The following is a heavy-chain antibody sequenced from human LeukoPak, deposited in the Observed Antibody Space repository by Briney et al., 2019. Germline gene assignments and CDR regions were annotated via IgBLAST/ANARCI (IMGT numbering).Heavy chain of an antibody. D-gene: IGHD3-22*01. CDR1: GGSVSSGSYY. CDR2: IYYSGST. Sequence: SETLSLTCTVSGGSVSSGSYYWSWIRQPPGKGLEWIGYIYYSGSTNYNPSLKSRVTISVDTSKNQFSLKLSSVTAADTAVYYCATQTTPTYYYDSSGYGAFDIWGQGTMVTVSS. CDR3: ATQTTPTYYYDSSGYGAFDI. J-gene: IGHJ3*02. V-gene: IGHV4-61*01.